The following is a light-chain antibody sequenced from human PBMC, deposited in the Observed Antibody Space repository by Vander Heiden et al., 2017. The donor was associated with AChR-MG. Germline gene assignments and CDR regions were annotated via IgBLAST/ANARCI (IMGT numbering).Light chain of an antibody. J-gene: IGKJ4*01. CDR2: GAS. CDR3: QQYHNWPPLT. CDR1: QSVSSN. V-gene: IGKV3-15*01. Sequence: EIVMTQSPATLSVSPGERATLSCRASQSVSSNLAWYQQKPGQAPRLLIYGASTRATGIPARFSGSGSGTEFTLTISSLQSEDFAVYDGQQYHNWPPLTFVGGTKVEIK.